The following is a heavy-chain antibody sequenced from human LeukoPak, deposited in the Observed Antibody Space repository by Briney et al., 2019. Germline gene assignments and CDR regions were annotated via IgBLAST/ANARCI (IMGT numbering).Heavy chain of an antibody. V-gene: IGHV1-46*03. CDR1: GYIFTSYY. D-gene: IGHD3-16*01. CDR3: VREYHGGYFDF. J-gene: IGHJ4*02. Sequence: GAPVKVSCKASGYIFTSYYMHWVRKAPGQGLEWLGVVYPSAGTSDPAQRFRARITLSDDTSTSTAYMELRSLKSEDTAIYFCVREYHGGYFDFWGQGTLVTVSS. CDR2: VYPSAGTS.